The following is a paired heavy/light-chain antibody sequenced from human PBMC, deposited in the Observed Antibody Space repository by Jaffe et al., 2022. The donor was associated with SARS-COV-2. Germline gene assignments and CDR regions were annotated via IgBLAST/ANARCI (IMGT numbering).Heavy chain of an antibody. Sequence: QVQLVESGGGVVQPGRSLRLSCAASGFTFSSYAMHWVRQAPGKGLEWVAVISYDGSNKYYADSVKGRFTISRDNSKNTLYLQMNSLRAEDTAVYYCARDLLRITIFGVVIIGEIGGNGMDVWGQGTTVTVSS. V-gene: IGHV3-30-3*01. CDR2: ISYDGSNK. CDR1: GFTFSSYA. D-gene: IGHD3-3*01. J-gene: IGHJ6*02. CDR3: ARDLLRITIFGVVIIGEIGGNGMDV.
Light chain of an antibody. CDR1: QSLLHSDGKTY. V-gene: IGKV2D-29*01. Sequence: DIVMTQTPLSLSVTPGQPASISCKSSQSLLHSDGKTYLYWYLQKPGQPPQLLIYEVSNRFSGVPDRFSGSGSGTDFTLKISRVEAEDVGVYYCMQSIQLPPRFGGGTKVEIK. CDR3: MQSIQLPPR. CDR2: EVS. J-gene: IGKJ4*02.